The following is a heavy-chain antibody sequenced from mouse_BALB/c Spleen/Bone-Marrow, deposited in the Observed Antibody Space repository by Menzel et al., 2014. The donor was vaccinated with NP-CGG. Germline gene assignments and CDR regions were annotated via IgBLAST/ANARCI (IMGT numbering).Heavy chain of an antibody. V-gene: IGHV1-69*02. D-gene: IGHD1-3*01. CDR2: IDPSASYT. CDR1: GYTFTTYW. J-gene: IGHJ3*01. Sequence: QVQLQQSGAEFVKPGASVKLSCKASGYTFTTYWMHWVKQRPGQGLEWIGPIDPSASYTNYSQKFKGKATLTVDKSSSTAYMQLSRLSSEDSAVYYCARGGDNYAWFPYWGQGTLVTVSA. CDR3: ARGGDNYAWFPY.